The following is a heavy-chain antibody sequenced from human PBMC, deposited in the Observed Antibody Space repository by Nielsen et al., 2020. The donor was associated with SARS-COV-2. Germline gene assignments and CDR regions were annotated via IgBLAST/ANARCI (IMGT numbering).Heavy chain of an antibody. Sequence: SETLSLTCTVSGGSISSYYWGWIRQPPGKGLEWIGSIYYSGSTYYNPSLKSRVTISVDTSKNQFSLKLSSVTAADTAVYYCARLTRSRNYFDYWGQGTLVTVSS. CDR2: IYYSGST. J-gene: IGHJ4*02. CDR1: GGSISSYY. V-gene: IGHV4-39*01. CDR3: ARLTRSRNYFDY. D-gene: IGHD1-26*01.